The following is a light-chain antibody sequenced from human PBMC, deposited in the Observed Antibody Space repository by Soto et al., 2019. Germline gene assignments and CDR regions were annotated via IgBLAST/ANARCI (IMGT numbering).Light chain of an antibody. J-gene: IGKJ2*01. CDR1: QSISSW. Sequence: DIQMTQSPSTLSASVGDRVTITCRASQSISSWLAWYQQKPGKAPKLLIYKATSLESGVTSRFSGSGSGTEFTLTISSLQPDDFATDYGQQYSSYPYTFGQGTKLEIK. CDR2: KAT. CDR3: QQYSSYPYT. V-gene: IGKV1-5*03.